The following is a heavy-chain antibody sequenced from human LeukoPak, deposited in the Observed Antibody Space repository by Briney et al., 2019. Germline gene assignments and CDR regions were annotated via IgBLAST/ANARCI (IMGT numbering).Heavy chain of an antibody. D-gene: IGHD2-2*01. CDR3: VKCSAACQHTYVGR. J-gene: IGHJ5*02. V-gene: IGHV3-23*01. CDR1: GPVIGVYV. CDR2: ISVSGVTT. Sequence: VRSLRLSCEASGPVIGVYVLGQARQAPGKGLEWGSAISVSGVTTPYADSVKGRFTISRDSSKNTLYLQMTSLRAEDTGVYYCVKCSAACQHTYVGRWGQGTLVTVFS.